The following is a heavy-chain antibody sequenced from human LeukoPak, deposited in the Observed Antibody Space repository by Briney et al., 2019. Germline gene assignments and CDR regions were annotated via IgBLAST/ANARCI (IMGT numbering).Heavy chain of an antibody. CDR1: GGTFSSYA. CDR3: ARGGRNFWSGYTNANWFDP. J-gene: IGHJ5*02. Sequence: SVKVSCKASGGTFSSYAISWVRQAPGQGLEWMGGIIPIFGTANYAQKFQGRVTITTDESTSTAYMELSSLRSEDTAVYYCARGGRNFWSGYTNANWFDPWGQGTLVTVSS. D-gene: IGHD3-3*01. CDR2: IIPIFGTA. V-gene: IGHV1-69*05.